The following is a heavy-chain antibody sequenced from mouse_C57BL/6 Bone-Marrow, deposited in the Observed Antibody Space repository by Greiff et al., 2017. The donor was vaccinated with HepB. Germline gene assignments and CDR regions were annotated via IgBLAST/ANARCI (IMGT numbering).Heavy chain of an antibody. CDR2: IDPSDSYT. J-gene: IGHJ2*01. V-gene: IGHV1-59*01. CDR1: GYTFTSYW. Sequence: QVQLQQPGAELVRPGTSVKLSCKASGYTFTSYWMHWVKQRPGQGLEWIGVIDPSDSYTNSNHNFNGKVTFTVVTSSSTAYMQLSSLTSDDSAVYYCAKLGRGGDYCGQGTTLTVSS. D-gene: IGHD4-1*01. CDR3: AKLGRGGDY.